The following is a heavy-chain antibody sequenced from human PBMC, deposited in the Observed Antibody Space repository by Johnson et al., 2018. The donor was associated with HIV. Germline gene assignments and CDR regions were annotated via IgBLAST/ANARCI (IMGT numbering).Heavy chain of an antibody. D-gene: IGHD3-16*01. CDR3: AIANLSPFGGVNDAFDV. CDR2: IYSGGST. Sequence: VQLVESGGGLVQPGRSLRLSCTASGLIVSSSYMTWVRQGPGKGLEWVSVIYSGGSTYYADSVKGRFTISRDNSKNPLYLQMNSLRPEDTAVYYCAIANLSPFGGVNDAFDVWGQGTMVTVSS. CDR1: GLIVSSSY. V-gene: IGHV3-66*02. J-gene: IGHJ3*01.